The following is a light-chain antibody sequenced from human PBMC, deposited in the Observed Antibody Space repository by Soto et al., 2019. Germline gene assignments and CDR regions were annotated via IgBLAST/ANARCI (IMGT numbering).Light chain of an antibody. J-gene: IGKJ4*01. CDR2: WAS. CDR1: QSVLYSSNNKNY. CDR3: QQYYSTPPT. Sequence: DIVMTQSPDSLAVSLGERATINCKSSQSVLYSSNNKNYLACYQQKPGQPPKLLIYWASTRESGVPDRFSGSGSGTDFTLTISSLQAEDVAVYYCQQYYSTPPTFGGGTKVEIK. V-gene: IGKV4-1*01.